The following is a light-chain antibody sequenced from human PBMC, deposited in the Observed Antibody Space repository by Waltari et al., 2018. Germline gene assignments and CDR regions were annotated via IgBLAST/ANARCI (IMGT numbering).Light chain of an antibody. V-gene: IGKV1-5*03. J-gene: IGKJ2*04. Sequence: DIQVTQSPSTLSTSVGDRVTITCRASQSISSWLAWYQQKPGKAPKLLIYKASTLESGVPSRFSGSGSGTEFTLTISSLQPDDFATYYCQQYVSFSSFGQGTKLEIK. CDR1: QSISSW. CDR3: QQYVSFSS. CDR2: KAS.